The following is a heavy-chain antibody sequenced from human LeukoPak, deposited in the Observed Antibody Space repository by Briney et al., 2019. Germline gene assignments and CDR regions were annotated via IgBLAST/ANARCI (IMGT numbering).Heavy chain of an antibody. Sequence: GGSLRLSCAASGFTFSSYAMSWVRQAPGKGLEWVSAISGSGGSTYYADSVKGRFTISRDNSKNTLYLQMNSLRAEDTAVYYCAKRTILGYCSSTSCYAGGFDPWGRGTLVTVSS. CDR1: GFTFSSYA. V-gene: IGHV3-23*01. CDR3: AKRTILGYCSSTSCYAGGFDP. J-gene: IGHJ5*02. D-gene: IGHD2-2*01. CDR2: ISGSGGST.